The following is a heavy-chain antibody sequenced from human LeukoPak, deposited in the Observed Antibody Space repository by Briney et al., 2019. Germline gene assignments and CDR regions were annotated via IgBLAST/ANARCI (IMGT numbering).Heavy chain of an antibody. Sequence: SETLSLTCTVSGYSISSGYYWGWIRQPPGKGLEWIGSIYHSGSTYYNPSLKSRVTISVDTSKNQFSLKLSSVTAADTAVYYCARQGYYGSGSYTRFDYWGQGTLVTVSS. CDR3: ARQGYYGSGSYTRFDY. CDR1: GYSISSGYY. CDR2: IYHSGST. V-gene: IGHV4-38-2*02. D-gene: IGHD3-10*01. J-gene: IGHJ4*02.